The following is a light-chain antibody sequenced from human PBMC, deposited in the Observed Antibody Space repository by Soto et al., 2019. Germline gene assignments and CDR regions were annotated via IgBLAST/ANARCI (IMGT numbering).Light chain of an antibody. CDR1: QGISSA. CDR2: GAS. CDR3: QHFNGYPRT. J-gene: IGKJ5*01. V-gene: IGKV1-13*02. Sequence: AIQLTQSPSSLSASIGDRVTITCRASQGISSALAWYQKKPGKAPSLLIYGASTLESGVPSSFSGSGSGTDFTRTISSLQPEDFATYYCQHFNGYPRTFGQGTRLEIK.